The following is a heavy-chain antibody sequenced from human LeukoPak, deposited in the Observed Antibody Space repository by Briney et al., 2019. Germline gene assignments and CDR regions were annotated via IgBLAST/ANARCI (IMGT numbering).Heavy chain of an antibody. CDR3: AGYGSGSYWKAFDY. Sequence: SETLSLTCSVAGGSISSDYWAWIRQIPGKGLEWIAYIHYNGHTSYNPSLKSRVTIAIDASKNQFSLKLSSVTAADTAVYYCAGYGSGSYWKAFDYWGQGTLVTVSS. J-gene: IGHJ4*02. V-gene: IGHV4-59*01. D-gene: IGHD3-10*01. CDR1: GGSISSDY. CDR2: IHYNGHT.